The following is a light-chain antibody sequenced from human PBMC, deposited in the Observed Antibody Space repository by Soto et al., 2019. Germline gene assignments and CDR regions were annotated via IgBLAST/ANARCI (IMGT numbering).Light chain of an antibody. J-gene: IGKJ4*01. CDR1: QSVSTN. V-gene: IGKV3-15*01. CDR2: GAS. CDR3: QQYNNWPPLT. Sequence: EIVMTQSPATLSVSPGERATLSCRAGQSVSTNLAWYQQKPGQAPRLLIYGASTRATGIPARFSSSGSGTEVTLTNSSLQSEDCAVYYCQQYNNWPPLTFGGGTKVEIK.